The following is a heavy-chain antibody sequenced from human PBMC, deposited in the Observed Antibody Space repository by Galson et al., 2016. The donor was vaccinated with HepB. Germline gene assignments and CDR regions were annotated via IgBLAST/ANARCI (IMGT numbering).Heavy chain of an antibody. CDR1: GGSVSSHN. V-gene: IGHV3-11*06. D-gene: IGHD3-10*01. CDR2: ITSRSTYT. Sequence: LSLTCAVSGGSVSSHNWWSWIRQAPGKGLEYVSYITSRSTYTNYAAFVKGRFTISRDDAKNSLYLQMNSLRADDTAVYYCARGHYGSGTYYNVYFDSWGQGTLVTVSS. J-gene: IGHJ4*02. CDR3: ARGHYGSGTYYNVYFDS.